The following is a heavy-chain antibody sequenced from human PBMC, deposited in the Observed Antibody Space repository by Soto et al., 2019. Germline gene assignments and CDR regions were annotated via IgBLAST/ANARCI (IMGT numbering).Heavy chain of an antibody. V-gene: IGHV4-39*01. J-gene: IGHJ4*02. D-gene: IGHD5-12*01. CDR1: GGSISSSSYY. CDR3: ARQTRYSGYVLWPPYYFDY. Sequence: QLQLQESGPGLVKPSETLSLTCAVSGGSISSSSYYWAWVRQAPGKGLEWIGTIYYSGITYDNPSLKSRVTISVDTAKNQISLRLGSVTAADTAVYYCARQTRYSGYVLWPPYYFDYWGQGILVTVSS. CDR2: IYYSGIT.